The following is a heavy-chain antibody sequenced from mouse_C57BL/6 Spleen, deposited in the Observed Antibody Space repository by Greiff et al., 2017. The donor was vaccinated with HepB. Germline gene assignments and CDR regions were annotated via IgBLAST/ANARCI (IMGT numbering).Heavy chain of an antibody. CDR1: GFTFSSYT. Sequence: EVKLVESGGGLVKPGGSLKLSCAASGFTFSSYTMSWVRQTPEKRLEWVATISGGGGNTYYPDSVKGRFTISRDNAKNTLYLQLSSLRSEDTALYYCARRVVDWYFDVWGTGTPVTVSS. CDR2: ISGGGGNT. J-gene: IGHJ1*03. D-gene: IGHD1-1*01. V-gene: IGHV5-9*01. CDR3: ARRVVDWYFDV.